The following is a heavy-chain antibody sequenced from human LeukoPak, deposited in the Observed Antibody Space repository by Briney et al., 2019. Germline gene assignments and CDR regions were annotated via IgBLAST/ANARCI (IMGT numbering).Heavy chain of an antibody. CDR2: IYYSGST. V-gene: IGHV4-59*01. Sequence: PSETLSLTCTVSGGSISSYYWSWIRQPPGKGLEWIAYIYYSGSTNYNPSLKSRVTISVDTSKNQFSLKLSSVTAADTAVYYCATSYSSGWYSFDYWGQGTLVTVSS. D-gene: IGHD6-19*01. CDR3: ATSYSSGWYSFDY. J-gene: IGHJ4*02. CDR1: GGSISSYY.